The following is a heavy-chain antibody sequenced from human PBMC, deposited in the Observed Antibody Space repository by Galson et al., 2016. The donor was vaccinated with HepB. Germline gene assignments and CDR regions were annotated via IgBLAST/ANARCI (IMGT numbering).Heavy chain of an antibody. J-gene: IGHJ4*02. CDR1: GFTLSSYW. V-gene: IGHV3-74*01. CDR2: INEDGRIT. D-gene: IGHD6-19*01. CDR3: ARDLAGRFDD. Sequence: LRLSCAASGFTLSSYWMHWVRQSPGKGLEWVSRINEDGRITDYADSVKGRFTISRDNAKNTLYLQMISLRVEDTAVYYCARDLAGRFDDWGQGTLVTVSS.